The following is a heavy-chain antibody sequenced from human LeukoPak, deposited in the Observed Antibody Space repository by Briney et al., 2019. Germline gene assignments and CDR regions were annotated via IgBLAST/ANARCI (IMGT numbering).Heavy chain of an antibody. CDR1: RFTVSSDY. D-gene: IGHD6-13*01. J-gene: IGHJ4*02. CDR3: ARDPGTAAAGVSDDY. V-gene: IGHV3-66*01. CDR2: IYSGGST. Sequence: AGGSLRLSCAASRFTVSSDYMSWVRQAPGKGLEWVSVIYSGGSTYYADSVKGRFTISRDNSKNTLYLQMNSLRAEDTAVYYCARDPGTAAAGVSDDYWGQGTLVTVSS.